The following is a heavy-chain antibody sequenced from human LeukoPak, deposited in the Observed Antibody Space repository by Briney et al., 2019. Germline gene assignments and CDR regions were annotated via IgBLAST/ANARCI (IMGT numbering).Heavy chain of an antibody. V-gene: IGHV3-23*01. CDR3: AKDPVYSSSWYVGRSAIDY. Sequence: GGSLRLSCAASGFTFSSYWMSWVRQAPGKGLEWVSAISGSGGSTYYADSVKGRFTISRDNSKNTLYLQMNSLRAEDTAVYYCAKDPVYSSSWYVGRSAIDYWGQGTLVTVSS. CDR2: ISGSGGST. J-gene: IGHJ4*02. CDR1: GFTFSSYW. D-gene: IGHD6-13*01.